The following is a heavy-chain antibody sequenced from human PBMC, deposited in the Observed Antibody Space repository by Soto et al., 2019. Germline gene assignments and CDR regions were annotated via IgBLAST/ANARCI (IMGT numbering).Heavy chain of an antibody. D-gene: IGHD6-13*01. CDR2: IYYSGST. Sequence: QVQLQESGPGLVKPSQTLSLTCTVSGGSISSGGYYWSWIRQHPGKGLEWIGYIYYSGSTYYNPSTKCRVTISVDTSKNQCSLKLSSVTAADTAVYYCARDEMDEYSSSWAYGMDVWGQGTTVTVSS. V-gene: IGHV4-31*03. J-gene: IGHJ6*02. CDR1: GGSISSGGYY. CDR3: ARDEMDEYSSSWAYGMDV.